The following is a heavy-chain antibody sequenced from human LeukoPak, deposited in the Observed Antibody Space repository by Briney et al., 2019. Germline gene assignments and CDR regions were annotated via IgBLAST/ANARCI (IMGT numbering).Heavy chain of an antibody. CDR2: VIRDGSFT. Sequence: GGSLRLSCAASGLTFRSYWMHWVRQAPGKGLEWVSRVIRDGSFTNYADSVKGRFTISRDNAKNTLYLQMSSLRAEDTAVYFCVRDGDDFNFDYWGQGTLVTVSS. V-gene: IGHV3-74*01. D-gene: IGHD5-24*01. CDR1: GLTFRSYW. J-gene: IGHJ4*02. CDR3: VRDGDDFNFDY.